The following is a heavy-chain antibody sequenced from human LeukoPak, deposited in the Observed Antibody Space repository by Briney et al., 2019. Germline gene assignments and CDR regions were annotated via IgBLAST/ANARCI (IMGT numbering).Heavy chain of an antibody. CDR2: INSDGSST. J-gene: IGHJ6*04. D-gene: IGHD3-10*02. Sequence: GGSLRLSCAASGSTFSTYWMSWVRQAPGKGLVWVSRINSDGSSTNYADSVKGRFTISRDNAKNSLYLQMNSLRAEDTAVYYCAELGITMIGGVWGKGTTVTISS. CDR3: AELGITMIGGV. CDR1: GSTFSTYW. V-gene: IGHV3-74*01.